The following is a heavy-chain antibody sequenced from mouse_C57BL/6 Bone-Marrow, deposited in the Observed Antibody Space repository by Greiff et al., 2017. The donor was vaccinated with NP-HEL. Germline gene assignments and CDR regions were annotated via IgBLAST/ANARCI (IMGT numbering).Heavy chain of an antibody. V-gene: IGHV1-26*01. Sequence: EVQLQQSGPELVKPGASVKISCKASGYTFTDYYMNWVKQSHGKSLEWIGDINPNNGGTSYNQKFKGKATLTVDKSSSTAYMELRSLTSEDSAVYYCARGYGNWGGHYYAMDYWGQGTSVTVSS. CDR3: ARGYGNWGGHYYAMDY. D-gene: IGHD2-10*02. CDR2: INPNNGGT. J-gene: IGHJ4*01. CDR1: GYTFTDYY.